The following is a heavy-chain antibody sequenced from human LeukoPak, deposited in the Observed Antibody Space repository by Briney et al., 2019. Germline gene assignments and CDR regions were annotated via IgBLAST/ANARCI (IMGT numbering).Heavy chain of an antibody. CDR2: IYYSGSP. CDR3: ARERSMVQEVSWFDP. CDR1: GGSISNHY. D-gene: IGHD3-10*01. Sequence: SETLSLTCTVSGGSISNHYWNWIRQPPGKGLEWIGYIYYSGSPNYNPSLKSRVTISVDTSKNQFSLKLSSVTAADTAVYYCARERSMVQEVSWFDPWGQGTLVTVSS. J-gene: IGHJ5*02. V-gene: IGHV4-59*11.